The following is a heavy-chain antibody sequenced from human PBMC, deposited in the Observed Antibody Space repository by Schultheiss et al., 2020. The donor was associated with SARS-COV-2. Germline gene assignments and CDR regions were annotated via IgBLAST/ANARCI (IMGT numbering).Heavy chain of an antibody. Sequence: LTLTCTFSGFSLSTSGMCVSWIRQPPGKGLEWVSAISGSGGSTYYADSVKGRFTISRDNSKNTLYLQMNSLRAEDTAVYYCARGLSNYDSSGYFDAFDIWGQGTMVTVSS. V-gene: IGHV3-23*01. D-gene: IGHD3-22*01. CDR2: ISGSGGST. CDR1: GFSLSTSG. CDR3: ARGLSNYDSSGYFDAFDI. J-gene: IGHJ3*02.